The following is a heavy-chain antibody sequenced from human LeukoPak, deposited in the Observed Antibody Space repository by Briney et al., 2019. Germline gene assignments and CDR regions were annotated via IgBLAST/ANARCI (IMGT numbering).Heavy chain of an antibody. CDR3: ARGPGYCSSTSCYTVRYFDL. CDR1: GGSISSSSYY. V-gene: IGHV4-39*07. CDR2: IYYSGST. J-gene: IGHJ2*01. D-gene: IGHD2-2*02. Sequence: PSETLSLTCTVSGGSISSSSYYWGWIRQPPGKGLEWIGGIYYSGSTYYNPSLKSRVTISVDTSKNQFSLKLSSVTAADTAVYYCARGPGYCSSTSCYTVRYFDLWGRGTLVTVSS.